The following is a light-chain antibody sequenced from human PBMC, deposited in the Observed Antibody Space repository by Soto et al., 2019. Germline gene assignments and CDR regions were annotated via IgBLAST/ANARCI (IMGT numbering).Light chain of an antibody. J-gene: IGKJ4*01. V-gene: IGKV1D-12*01. CDR1: QDISYW. CDR2: DAS. Sequence: DIQMTQSPSSVSAFVGDRVTITCRASQDISYWLAWYQQKPGKAPKVLIYDASSLQGGVPSRFSGSGSWTDFTLTISSLQPEDSATYYCQQAHSFPLTFGGGTKVEIK. CDR3: QQAHSFPLT.